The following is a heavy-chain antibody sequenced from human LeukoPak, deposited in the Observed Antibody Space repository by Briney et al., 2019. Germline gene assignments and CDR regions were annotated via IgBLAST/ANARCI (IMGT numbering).Heavy chain of an antibody. CDR1: GFDFSSHA. Sequence: GGSLRLSCVASGFDFSSHAMTWVRQAPGKGLVWVSRIKSDGSRTDYADSVKGRFTISRDNAKNTLYLQMNSLRAEDTAVYYCARELPFDYWGQGTLVTVSS. J-gene: IGHJ4*02. D-gene: IGHD2-15*01. CDR2: IKSDGSRT. V-gene: IGHV3-74*01. CDR3: ARELPFDY.